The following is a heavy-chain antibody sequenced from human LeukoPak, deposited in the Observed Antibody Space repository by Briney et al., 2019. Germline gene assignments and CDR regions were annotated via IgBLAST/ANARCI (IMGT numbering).Heavy chain of an antibody. V-gene: IGHV3-21*01. Sequence: GGSLRLSCAASGFTFSSYNMNWVRQAPGKGLEWVSSISSTSSYINYADSVKGRFTISRDKAKNSLYLQMNSLRAEDTAVYYCARVTLTGYYAFDYRGQGTLVTVSS. J-gene: IGHJ4*02. CDR3: ARVTLTGYYAFDY. D-gene: IGHD3-9*01. CDR2: ISSTSSYI. CDR1: GFTFSSYN.